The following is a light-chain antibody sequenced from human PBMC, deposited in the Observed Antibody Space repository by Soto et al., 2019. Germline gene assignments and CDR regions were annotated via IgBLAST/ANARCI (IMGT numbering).Light chain of an antibody. Sequence: EIVMTQSPATLSVSPGERATLSCRASQSVSSNLAWYQQKPGQAPRLLIYGASTRATGIPARFSGSGFGTELTLTISSLQSEDFAVYYCQQYTNWPPMAFGQGTKVEIK. CDR3: QQYTNWPPMA. CDR1: QSVSSN. CDR2: GAS. J-gene: IGKJ1*01. V-gene: IGKV3-15*01.